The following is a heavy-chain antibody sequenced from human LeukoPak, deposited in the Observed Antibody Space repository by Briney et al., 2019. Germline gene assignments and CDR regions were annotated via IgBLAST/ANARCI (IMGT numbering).Heavy chain of an antibody. J-gene: IGHJ4*02. Sequence: GGSLRLSCAASGFTFSSYAMTWVRQAPGKGLEWVSAISGSGGNTYYADSVKGRFTISRDNSKNTLYLQMNSLRAEDTAVYYCAKGSRVEPVAYCDYWGQGTLVTVSS. CDR3: AKGSRVEPVAYCDY. D-gene: IGHD2-2*01. CDR2: ISGSGGNT. V-gene: IGHV3-23*01. CDR1: GFTFSSYA.